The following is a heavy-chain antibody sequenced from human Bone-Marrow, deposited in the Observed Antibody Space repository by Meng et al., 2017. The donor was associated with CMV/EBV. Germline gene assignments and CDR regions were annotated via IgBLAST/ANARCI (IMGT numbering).Heavy chain of an antibody. CDR1: GFTFSNYW. J-gene: IGHJ6*02. Sequence: GESLKISCAASGFTFSNYWLSWVRQAPGKGLEWVASIKPDGSEKYYADSVKGRFTIFRDNGKSSLHLQMNSLRVEDTAVYYCARDNGMYGMDVWGQGTTVTVSS. CDR3: ARDNGMYGMDV. V-gene: IGHV3-7*01. D-gene: IGHD1-14*01. CDR2: IKPDGSEK.